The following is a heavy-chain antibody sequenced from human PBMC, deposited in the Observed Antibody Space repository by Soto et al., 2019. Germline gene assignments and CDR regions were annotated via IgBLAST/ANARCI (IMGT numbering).Heavy chain of an antibody. CDR1: GGSISSDY. Sequence: SETLSLTCTVSGGSISSDYWSWIRQPPGKGLEWIGYISYSGNTNYNPSLKSLVTISVDTSKNQFSLKLRSVTAADTAVYYCARVLSATSIFDYWAKGTLVTVSS. CDR3: ARVLSATSIFDY. V-gene: IGHV4-59*01. J-gene: IGHJ4*02. CDR2: ISYSGNT.